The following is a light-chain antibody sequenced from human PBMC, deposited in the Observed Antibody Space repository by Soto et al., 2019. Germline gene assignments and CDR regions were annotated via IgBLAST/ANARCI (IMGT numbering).Light chain of an antibody. CDR2: GNS. V-gene: IGLV1-40*01. Sequence: QSVLTQPPSVSGAPGQRVTISCTGSSSNIGAGYDVHWYQQLPGTAPKLLIYGNSNRPSGVPERFSGSKSGTSASLAITGLQAEDEADYYCQSYDSSLSGSIVFGTGTKVTVL. J-gene: IGLJ1*01. CDR1: SSNIGAGYD. CDR3: QSYDSSLSGSIV.